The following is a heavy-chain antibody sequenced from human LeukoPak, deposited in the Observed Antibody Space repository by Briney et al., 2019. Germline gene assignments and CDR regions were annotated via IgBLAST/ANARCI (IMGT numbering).Heavy chain of an antibody. CDR2: IYHSGST. V-gene: IGHV4-30-2*01. CDR1: GGSISSGGYY. Sequence: SQTLSLTCTVSGGSISSGGYYWSWIRQPPGKGLEWIGYIYHSGSTYYNPSLKSRVTISVDRSKNQFSLKLSSVTAADTAVYYCARMVSSRWYGKRFDYWGQGTLVTVSS. D-gene: IGHD6-19*01. J-gene: IGHJ4*02. CDR3: ARMVSSRWYGKRFDY.